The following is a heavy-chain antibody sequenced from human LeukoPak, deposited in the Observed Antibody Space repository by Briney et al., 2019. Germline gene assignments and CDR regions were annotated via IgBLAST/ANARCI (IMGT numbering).Heavy chain of an antibody. J-gene: IGHJ4*02. CDR3: AKDLAFKPGYCSGGSCSKGLLAPRYYFDY. D-gene: IGHD2-15*01. CDR2: ISGSGGST. V-gene: IGHV3-23*01. CDR1: GFTFSSYA. Sequence: GGSLRLSCAASGFTFSSYAMSWVRQAPGKGLEWVSAISGSGGSTYYADSVKGRFTISRDNSKNTLYLQMNSLRAEDTAVYYCAKDLAFKPGYCSGGSCSKGLLAPRYYFDYWGQGTLVTVSS.